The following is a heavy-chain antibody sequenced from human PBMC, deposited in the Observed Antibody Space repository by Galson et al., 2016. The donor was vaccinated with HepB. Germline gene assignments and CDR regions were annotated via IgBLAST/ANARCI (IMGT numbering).Heavy chain of an antibody. CDR2: IIPNIGIA. Sequence: SVKVSCKASGGTFGNSSLNWVRQAPGQGLEWMGEIIPNIGIANFAQKFQGRVTITADKSTRTAYMEVSSLRSEDTAIYYCARNMEMAAMSMTMKPLKYWGQGTLVTVSS. CDR3: ARNMEMAAMSMTMKPLKY. V-gene: IGHV1-69*10. CDR1: GGTFGNSS. J-gene: IGHJ4*02. D-gene: IGHD5-24*01.